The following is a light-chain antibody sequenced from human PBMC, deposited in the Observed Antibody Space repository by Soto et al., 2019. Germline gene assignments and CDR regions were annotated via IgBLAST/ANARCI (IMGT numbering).Light chain of an antibody. J-gene: IGKJ2*01. V-gene: IGKV3-15*01. CDR2: DAS. Sequence: EIVMTQSPATLSVSPGQRATLSCRASQSLSNNLAWYQQKPGQAPRLLIYDASTRATGVPARFSGSGSGTEFTLTISSLQSEDFAVYYCQQYNNWPPKYTFGQGTKLEIK. CDR1: QSLSNN. CDR3: QQYNNWPPKYT.